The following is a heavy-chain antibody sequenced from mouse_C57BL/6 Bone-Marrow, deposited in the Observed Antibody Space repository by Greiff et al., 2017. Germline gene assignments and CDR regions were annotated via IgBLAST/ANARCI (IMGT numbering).Heavy chain of an antibody. V-gene: IGHV1-63*01. CDR2: IYPGGGYT. D-gene: IGHD3-3*01. CDR3: ARGGRGFAY. Sequence: QVQLKQSGAELVRPGTSVKMSCKASGYTFTNYWIGWAKQRPGHGLEWIGDIYPGGGYTNYTEKFKGKATLTADKSSSTAYMQFSSLTSEDSAIYYCARGGRGFAYWGQGTLVTVSA. CDR1: GYTFTNYW. J-gene: IGHJ3*01.